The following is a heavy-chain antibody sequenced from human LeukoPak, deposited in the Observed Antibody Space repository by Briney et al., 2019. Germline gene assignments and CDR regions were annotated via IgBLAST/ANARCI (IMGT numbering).Heavy chain of an antibody. V-gene: IGHV3-23*01. Sequence: GGSLRLSCAASGFTFSSYVMSWVRQAPGKGLEWVSAIRGTGDTYYVDSVKGRLTISRDNSKNTLYLEMNSPRAEDTAVYYCAKGFGWSFDLWGRGTLVTVSS. CDR1: GFTFSSYV. CDR3: AKGFGWSFDL. J-gene: IGHJ2*01. CDR2: IRGTGDT. D-gene: IGHD3-10*01.